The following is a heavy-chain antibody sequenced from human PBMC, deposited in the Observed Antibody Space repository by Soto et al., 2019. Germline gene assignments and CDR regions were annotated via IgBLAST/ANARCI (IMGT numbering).Heavy chain of an antibody. Sequence: QVQLVESGGGVVQPGRSLRLSCAASGFTFSSYGMHWVRQAPGKGLEWVAVIWYDGSNKYYADSVKGRFTISRDNSKNTLYLQMNSLRAEDTAVYYCARDPGHKRGGFDYWGQGTLVTVSS. D-gene: IGHD3-10*01. V-gene: IGHV3-33*01. CDR2: IWYDGSNK. J-gene: IGHJ4*02. CDR1: GFTFSSYG. CDR3: ARDPGHKRGGFDY.